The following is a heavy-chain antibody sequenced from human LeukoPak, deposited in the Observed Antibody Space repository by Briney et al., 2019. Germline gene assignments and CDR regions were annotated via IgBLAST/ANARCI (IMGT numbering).Heavy chain of an antibody. J-gene: IGHJ4*02. D-gene: IGHD6-6*01. CDR3: AKGGTGSSRVYYFDY. Sequence: ASVKVSCKASGGTFSSYAISWVRQAPGQGLEWMGGIIPIFGTANYAQKFQGRVTITADESTSTAYMELSSLRSEDTAVYYCAKGGTGSSRVYYFDYWGQGTLVTVSS. V-gene: IGHV1-69*13. CDR2: IIPIFGTA. CDR1: GGTFSSYA.